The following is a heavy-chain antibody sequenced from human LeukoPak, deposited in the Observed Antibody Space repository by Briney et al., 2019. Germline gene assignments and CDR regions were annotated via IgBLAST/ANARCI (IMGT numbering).Heavy chain of an antibody. J-gene: IGHJ4*02. CDR1: GFTFSDYY. V-gene: IGHV3-11*04. Sequence: GGSLRLSCAASGFTFSDYYMSWIRQAPGKGLEWVSYISSSGSTIYYADSVKGRFTISRDNSNSTLYLQLTNLRTEDTAVYYCARTHCSNGVCYVGGFDFWGQGTLVSVSS. CDR3: ARTHCSNGVCYVGGFDF. CDR2: ISSSGSTI. D-gene: IGHD2-8*01.